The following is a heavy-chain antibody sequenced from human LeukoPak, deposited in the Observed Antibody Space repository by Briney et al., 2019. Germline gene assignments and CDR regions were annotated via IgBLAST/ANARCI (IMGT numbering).Heavy chain of an antibody. CDR2: INPNSGGT. CDR1: GYTFTGYY. Sequence: ASVKVSCKASGYTFTGYYMHWVRQAPEQGLEWMGRINPNSGGTNYAQKFQGRVTMTRDTSISTAYMELSRLRSDDTAVYYCARDQGLPGGGYFQHWGQGTLVTVS. CDR3: ARDQGLPGGGYFQH. J-gene: IGHJ1*01. V-gene: IGHV1-2*06. D-gene: IGHD5-18*01.